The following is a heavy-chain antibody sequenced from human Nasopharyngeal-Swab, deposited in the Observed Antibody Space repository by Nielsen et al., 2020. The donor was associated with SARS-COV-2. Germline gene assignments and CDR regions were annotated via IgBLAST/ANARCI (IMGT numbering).Heavy chain of an antibody. V-gene: IGHV4-39*07. CDR2: MYESGKT. J-gene: IGHJ3*02. CDR3: AREDTIKFGELVVGDAFDI. Sequence: WIRQPPGKGLEWIGSMYESGKTYYNPSLKSRVTISVDTSKNQFFLKLNSVTAADTAVYFCAREDTIKFGELVVGDAFDIWSQRIMVTVSS. D-gene: IGHD3-16*02.